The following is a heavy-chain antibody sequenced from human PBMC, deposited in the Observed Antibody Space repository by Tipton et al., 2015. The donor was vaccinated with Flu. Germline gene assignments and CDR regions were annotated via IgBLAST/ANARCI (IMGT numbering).Heavy chain of an antibody. Sequence: LRLSCNVSGGSISSSSDYWGWIRQPPGKGLEWIGNTFHSGNTYLNPSLKSRVTISIDTSKNEFSLKLSSVTAADTAVYYCARRDYSNYVSEPKNWFDPWGQGALVTVSS. D-gene: IGHD4-11*01. CDR1: GGSISSSSDY. V-gene: IGHV4-39*07. CDR2: TFHSGNT. J-gene: IGHJ5*02. CDR3: ARRDYSNYVSEPKNWFDP.